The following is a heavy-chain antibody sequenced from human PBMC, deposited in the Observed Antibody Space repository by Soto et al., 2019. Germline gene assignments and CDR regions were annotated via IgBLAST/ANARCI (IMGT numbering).Heavy chain of an antibody. D-gene: IGHD5-18*01. CDR3: ARDIVDTAMVLDYYGMDV. CDR2: ISGYTINT. Sequence: QVQLVQSGAEVKKPGASVKVSCKASGYTFIDYGISWVRQAPGQGLDWMGWISGYTINTKYAQKVQGRVTMTTDTSTSTAYMELRSLRSDDTAVYYCARDIVDTAMVLDYYGMDVWGQGTTVTVSS. J-gene: IGHJ6*02. V-gene: IGHV1-18*01. CDR1: GYTFIDYG.